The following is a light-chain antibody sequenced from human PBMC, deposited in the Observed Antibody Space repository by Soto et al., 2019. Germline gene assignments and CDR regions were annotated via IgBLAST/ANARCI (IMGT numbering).Light chain of an antibody. V-gene: IGKV3-20*01. CDR3: QQYGALPR. J-gene: IGKJ5*01. CDR1: QSVTSSY. CDR2: GAS. Sequence: DIVLTQSPGTLSLSPGERATLSCRASQSVTSSYLAWYQHKPGQAPRLLIYGASSWATGIPDRFSGSGSGTDFTLTISRLEPEDFAVYFCQQYGALPRFGQGTRLEIK.